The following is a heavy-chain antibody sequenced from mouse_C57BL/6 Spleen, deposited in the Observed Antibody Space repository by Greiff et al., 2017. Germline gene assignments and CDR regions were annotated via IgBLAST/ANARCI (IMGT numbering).Heavy chain of an antibody. CDR2: IYWDDDK. D-gene: IGHD2-10*01. V-gene: IGHV8-12*01. Sequence: QVTLKECGPGILQSSQTLSLTCSFSGFSLSTSGMGVSWIRQPSGKGLEWLAHIYWDDDKRYNPSLKSRLTISKDTSRNQVFLKITSVDTADTATYYCARRDLLLYWYFDVWGTGTTVTVSS. CDR1: GFSLSTSGMG. J-gene: IGHJ1*03. CDR3: ARRDLLLYWYFDV.